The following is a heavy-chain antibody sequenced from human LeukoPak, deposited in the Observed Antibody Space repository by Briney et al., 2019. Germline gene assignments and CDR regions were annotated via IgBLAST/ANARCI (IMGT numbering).Heavy chain of an antibody. D-gene: IGHD2-2*01. CDR3: ARDKVGYCSSTSCQGYYYYVMDV. CDR1: GFTFSSYS. J-gene: IGHJ6*02. V-gene: IGHV3-21*01. CDR2: ISSSSSYI. Sequence: PGGSLRLSCAASGFTFSSYSMNWVRQAPGKGLEWVSSISSSSSYIYYADSVKGRFTISRDNAKNSLYLQMNSLRAEDTAVYYCARDKVGYCSSTSCQGYYYYVMDVWGQGTTVTVSS.